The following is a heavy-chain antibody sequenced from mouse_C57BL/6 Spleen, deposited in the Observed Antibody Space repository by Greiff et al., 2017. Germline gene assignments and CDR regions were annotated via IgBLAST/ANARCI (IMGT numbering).Heavy chain of an antibody. V-gene: IGHV5-6*01. CDR3: GRQGTTVAPGYLDV. Sequence: EVQGVESGGDLVKPGGSLKLSCAASGFTFSSYGMPWVRQTPGKRLEWVGIIRSGGSYTYYPDSVKGLITITGDKAKNTLYLQISSLKSEDTAVYYCGRQGTTVAPGYLDVWGTGTTVTVSS. D-gene: IGHD1-1*01. CDR1: GFTFSSYG. CDR2: IRSGGSYT. J-gene: IGHJ1*03.